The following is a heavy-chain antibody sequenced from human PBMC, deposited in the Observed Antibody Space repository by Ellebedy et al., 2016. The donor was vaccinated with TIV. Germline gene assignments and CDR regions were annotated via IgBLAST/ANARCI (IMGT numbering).Heavy chain of an antibody. Sequence: ASVKVSCKASGGTFSSYAISWVRQAPGQGLEWMGGIIPIFGTANYAQKFQGRVTITADESTSTAYMELSSLRSEDTAVYYCARGAGYSYGSDYYYGMDVWGQGTTVTVSS. CDR2: IIPIFGTA. CDR3: ARGAGYSYGSDYYYGMDV. D-gene: IGHD5-18*01. J-gene: IGHJ6*02. V-gene: IGHV1-69*13. CDR1: GGTFSSYA.